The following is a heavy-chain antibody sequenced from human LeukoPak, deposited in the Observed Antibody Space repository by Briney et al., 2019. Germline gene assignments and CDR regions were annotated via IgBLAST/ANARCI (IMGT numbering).Heavy chain of an antibody. CDR1: GFTFSSYS. V-gene: IGHV3-21*01. Sequence: PGGSLRLSCAASGFTFSSYSMNWVRQAPGKGLEWVSSISSSSSYIYYADSVKGRFTISRDNAKNSLYLQMNSLRAEDTAVYYCARDTLYCSGGSCYPYYFDYWGQGTLVTVSS. CDR2: ISSSSSYI. CDR3: ARDTLYCSGGSCYPYYFDY. D-gene: IGHD2-15*01. J-gene: IGHJ4*02.